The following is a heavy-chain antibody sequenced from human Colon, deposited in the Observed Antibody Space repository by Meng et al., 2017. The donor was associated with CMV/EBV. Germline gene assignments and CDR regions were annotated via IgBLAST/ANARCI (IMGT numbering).Heavy chain of an antibody. CDR3: TTLKGQIVSAAGY. J-gene: IGHJ4*02. CDR1: GFTFSNYW. V-gene: IGHV3-74*01. CDR2: INTDGTTT. Sequence: GESLKISCAASGFTFSNYWMHWARQAPGKGLVWVSRINTDGTTTSYADSVKGRFTISRDNAKNTLYLQMNSLKTEDTALYYCTTLKGQIVSAAGYWGQGTLVTVSS. D-gene: IGHD2-2*01.